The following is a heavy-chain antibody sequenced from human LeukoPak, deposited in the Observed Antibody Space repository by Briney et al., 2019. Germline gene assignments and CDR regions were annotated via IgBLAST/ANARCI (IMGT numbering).Heavy chain of an antibody. CDR3: ARGRVTATDGFDI. D-gene: IGHD2-21*02. V-gene: IGHV1-46*01. Sequence: ASVKVSCKASGYTFTSYFIHWVRQAPGEGLEWMVIINPTGGSTRYAQKFQGRVTMTRDTSTSTVYMELSSLRSEDTAVYYCARGRVTATDGFDIWGQGTTVIVSS. J-gene: IGHJ3*02. CDR2: INPTGGST. CDR1: GYTFTSYF.